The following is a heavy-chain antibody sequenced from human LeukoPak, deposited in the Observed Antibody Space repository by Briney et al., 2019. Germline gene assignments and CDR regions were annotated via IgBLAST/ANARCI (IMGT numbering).Heavy chain of an antibody. CDR1: GFSFISYW. CDR2: IDTDGGDT. D-gene: IGHD3-22*01. J-gene: IGHJ3*02. V-gene: IGHV3-74*01. Sequence: GESLTLSCATSGFSFISYWMHWVCKTPRTRQVWDSYIDTDGGDTNYADSVQGRLAITTVDANNTLYPLMVSLVGDATTVEFFARGPYYYDSVGHRDIWGHGTMVTVSS. CDR3: ARGPYYYDSVGHRDI.